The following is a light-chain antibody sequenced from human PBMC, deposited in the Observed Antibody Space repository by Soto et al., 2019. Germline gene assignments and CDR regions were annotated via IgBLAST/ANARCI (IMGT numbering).Light chain of an antibody. J-gene: IGKJ4*01. CDR1: QAILTY. Sequence: DIPLTQSPSSLSAAAGDRVTITCRASQAILTYLNWLQQKAGKAPEVLIYDASGLRSGVPSRFTGSGSATDFTLTITSLQREDAGTYFCQQTFSPDVTFGGGTKV. CDR3: QQTFSPDVT. CDR2: DAS. V-gene: IGKV1-39*01.